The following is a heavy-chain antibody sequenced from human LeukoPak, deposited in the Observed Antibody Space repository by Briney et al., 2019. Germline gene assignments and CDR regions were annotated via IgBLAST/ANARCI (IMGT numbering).Heavy chain of an antibody. Sequence: SETLSLTCTVSGGSLSSSSYYWGWIRHPPGKGLEWIGSIYYSGSTYYNPSLKSRVPISVDTSKNQFSLKLSSVTAAGTAVYYCARDYSTYTDYYYYYYMDVWGKGTTVTVSS. CDR1: GGSLSSSSYY. CDR2: IYYSGST. CDR3: ARDYSTYTDYYYYYYMDV. D-gene: IGHD4-11*01. J-gene: IGHJ6*03. V-gene: IGHV4-39*02.